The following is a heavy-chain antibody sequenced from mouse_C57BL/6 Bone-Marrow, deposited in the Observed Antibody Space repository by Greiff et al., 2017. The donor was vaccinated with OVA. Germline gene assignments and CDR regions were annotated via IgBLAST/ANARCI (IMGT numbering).Heavy chain of an antibody. CDR1: GYTFTDYN. D-gene: IGHD1-1*01. V-gene: IGHV1-18*01. CDR3: ARPGLYYGSNPWFAY. Sequence: EVKLLESGPELVKPGASVKIPCKASGYTFTDYNMDWVKQSHGKSLEWIGDINPNNGGTIYNQKFKGKATLTVDKSSSTAYMELRSLTSEDTAVYYCARPGLYYGSNPWFAYWGQGTLVTVSA. CDR2: INPNNGGT. J-gene: IGHJ3*01.